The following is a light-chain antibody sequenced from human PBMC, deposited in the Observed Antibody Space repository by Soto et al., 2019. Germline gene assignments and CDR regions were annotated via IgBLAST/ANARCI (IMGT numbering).Light chain of an antibody. CDR2: GAS. V-gene: IGKV3D-15*01. Sequence: EIMMTQSPATLSVSPGERATLSCRASQSINNKLAWYQQKPGQAPRLVIYGASTRATGIPDRFSGSGSGTEFTLTISSLQSEDFAVYYCQQYFNLYTFGQGTKLEIK. J-gene: IGKJ2*01. CDR1: QSINNK. CDR3: QQYFNLYT.